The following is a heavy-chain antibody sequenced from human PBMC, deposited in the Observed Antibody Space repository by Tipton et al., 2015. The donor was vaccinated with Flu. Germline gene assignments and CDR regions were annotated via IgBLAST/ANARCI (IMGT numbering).Heavy chain of an antibody. CDR3: ARMKTRDCTNGVCYLWYFDI. CDR2: IYYSGNT. J-gene: IGHJ2*01. V-gene: IGHV4-59*01. CDR1: GGSISSFY. D-gene: IGHD2-8*01. Sequence: TLSLTCTVSGGSISSFYWNWIRQPPGKGLEYIGQIYYSGNTNNNPSLKNRVTISVDTSRNQFSLKLTSVTAADTAVYYCARMKTRDCTNGVCYLWYFDIWGRGTLVTVSS.